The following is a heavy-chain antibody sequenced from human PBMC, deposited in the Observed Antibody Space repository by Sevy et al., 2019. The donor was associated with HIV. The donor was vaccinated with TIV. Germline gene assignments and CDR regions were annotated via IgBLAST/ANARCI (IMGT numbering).Heavy chain of an antibody. CDR1: GFTFSSYA. V-gene: IGHV3-30*04. D-gene: IGHD2-2*02. J-gene: IGHJ6*02. Sequence: GGSLRLSCAASGFTFSSYAMHWVRQAPGKGLEWVAVISYDGSNKYYADSVKGRFTISRDNSKNTLYLQMNSLRAEDTALYYCAGDDIVVVPAAIGGGDYYYGMDVWGQGTTVTVSS. CDR2: ISYDGSNK. CDR3: AGDDIVVVPAAIGGGDYYYGMDV.